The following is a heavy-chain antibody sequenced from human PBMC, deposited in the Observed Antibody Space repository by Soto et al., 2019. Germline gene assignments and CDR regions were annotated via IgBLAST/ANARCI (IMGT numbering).Heavy chain of an antibody. CDR1: GFTFSSYS. D-gene: IGHD1-20*01. V-gene: IGHV3-48*01. CDR3: ARDRITGIYYFDY. J-gene: IGHJ4*02. CDR2: ISSSSSTI. Sequence: EVQLVESGGGLVQPGGSLRLSCAASGFTFSSYSMNWVRQAPGKGLEWVSYISSSSSTIYYADSVKGRFTISRDNAKNSLDLQMNSLRAEDTAVYYCARDRITGIYYFDYWGQGTLVTVSS.